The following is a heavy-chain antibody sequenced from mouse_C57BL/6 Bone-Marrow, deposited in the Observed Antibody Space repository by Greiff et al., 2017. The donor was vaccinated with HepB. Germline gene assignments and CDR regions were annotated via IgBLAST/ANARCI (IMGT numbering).Heavy chain of an antibody. CDR3: ARTGDPYYFDY. Sequence: DVQLQESGGGLVKPGGSLKLSCAASGFTFSDYGMHWVRQAPEKGLEWVAYISSGSSTIYYADTVKGRFTISRDNAKNTLFLQMTSLRSEDTAMYYCARTGDPYYFDYWGQGTTLTVSS. CDR1: GFTFSDYG. D-gene: IGHD2-13*01. V-gene: IGHV5-17*01. CDR2: ISSGSSTI. J-gene: IGHJ2*01.